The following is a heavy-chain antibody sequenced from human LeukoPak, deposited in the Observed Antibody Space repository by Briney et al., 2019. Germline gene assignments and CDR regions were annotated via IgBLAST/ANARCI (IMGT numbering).Heavy chain of an antibody. V-gene: IGHV3-64D*09. Sequence: GGSLRLSCSASGFTFSSYAMHWVRQAPGKRLEYVSGISSNGGSTYNTDSVKGRFGISRDNSNNTLYLQMSSLRAEDTAVYYCVRSYYDILTGYSPYFDYWGQGTLVTVSS. CDR2: ISSNGGST. CDR1: GFTFSSYA. CDR3: VRSYYDILTGYSPYFDY. J-gene: IGHJ4*02. D-gene: IGHD3-9*01.